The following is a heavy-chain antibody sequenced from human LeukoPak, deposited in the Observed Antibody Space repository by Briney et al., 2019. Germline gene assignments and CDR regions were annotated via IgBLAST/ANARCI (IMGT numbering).Heavy chain of an antibody. V-gene: IGHV1-2*04. CDR2: IDPNSGGT. Sequence: ASVKVSCKASGYTFTGYYMHWVRQAPGQGLEWMGWIDPNSGGTNYAQKFQGWVTMTRDTSISTAYMELSRLRSDDTAVYYCASGHGSVHDAFDIWGQGTMVTVSS. J-gene: IGHJ3*02. D-gene: IGHD3-10*01. CDR1: GYTFTGYY. CDR3: ASGHGSVHDAFDI.